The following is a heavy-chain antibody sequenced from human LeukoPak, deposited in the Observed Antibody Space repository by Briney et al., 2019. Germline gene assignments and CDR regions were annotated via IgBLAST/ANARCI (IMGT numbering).Heavy chain of an antibody. Sequence: PGRSLRLSCAASTFTFSNYSFHWVRQAPGKGLEWVAVMSYDGSNKYYADSVKGRFTISRDNSKNTLYLQMNSLRAEDTAVYYCAMDGIAAAGTSGIFDYWGQGTLVTVSS. D-gene: IGHD6-13*01. J-gene: IGHJ4*02. CDR2: MSYDGSNK. CDR3: AMDGIAAAGTSGIFDY. V-gene: IGHV3-30*03. CDR1: TFTFSNYS.